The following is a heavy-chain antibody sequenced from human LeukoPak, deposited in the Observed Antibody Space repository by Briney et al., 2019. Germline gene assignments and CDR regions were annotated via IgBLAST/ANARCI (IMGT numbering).Heavy chain of an antibody. CDR1: GVSIASNTHY. CDR2: ISYSDPT. J-gene: IGHJ4*02. CDR3: ALSQYGEALFDH. V-gene: IGHV4-31*03. Sequence: SETLSLTCNVSGVSIASNTHYWTWIRQLPGPGLEWIGFISYSDPTSYNPSLRSRVAFSLYTSKNQFSLQLHSVTAADTAVYYCALSQYGEALFDHWGQGSLVTVSS. D-gene: IGHD3-10*01.